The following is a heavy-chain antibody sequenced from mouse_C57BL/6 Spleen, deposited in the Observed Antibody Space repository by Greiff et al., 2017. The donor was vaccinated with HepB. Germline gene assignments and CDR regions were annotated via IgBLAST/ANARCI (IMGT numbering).Heavy chain of an antibody. J-gene: IGHJ2*01. CDR1: GYSFTGYY. CDR3: ARPYYSNLYYFDY. Sequence: DVQLQESGPELVKPGASVKISCKASGYSFTGYYMHWVKQSSEKSLEWIGEINPSTGGTSYNQKFKGKATLTVDKSSSTAYMQLKSLTSEDSAVYYCARPYYSNLYYFDYWGQGTTLTVSS. D-gene: IGHD2-5*01. V-gene: IGHV1-43*01. CDR2: INPSTGGT.